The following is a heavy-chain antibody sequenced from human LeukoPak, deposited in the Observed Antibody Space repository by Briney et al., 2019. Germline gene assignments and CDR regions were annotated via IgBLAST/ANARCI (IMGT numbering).Heavy chain of an antibody. CDR3: ARQSYSSGWNDYYYYGMDV. CDR1: GYSFTSYW. D-gene: IGHD6-19*01. CDR2: IYPGDSDT. V-gene: IGHV5-51*01. J-gene: IGHJ6*02. Sequence: GESLKISCKGSGYSFTSYWIGWVRQMPGKGLEWMGIIYPGDSDTRYSPSFQGQVTISADKSISTAYLQWSSLKASDTAVYYCARQSYSSGWNDYYYYGMDVWGQGTTVTVSS.